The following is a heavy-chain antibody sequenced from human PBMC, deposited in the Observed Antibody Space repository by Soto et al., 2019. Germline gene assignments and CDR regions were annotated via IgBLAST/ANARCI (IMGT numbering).Heavy chain of an antibody. CDR2: IYHSGDT. J-gene: IGHJ4*02. CDR1: GAYVNTGGYY. D-gene: IGHD1-1*01. Sequence: QVQLQESGPGLVKPSQTLSLTCTVSGAYVNTGGYYWSWVRQYPGKGLEWIGYIYHSGDTYYNPSLKSRLTISVDTSKNHFSLSLSCVTVADTAVYYCARAPGNERLDYWGQGTLVIVSS. CDR3: ARAPGNERLDY. V-gene: IGHV4-31*03.